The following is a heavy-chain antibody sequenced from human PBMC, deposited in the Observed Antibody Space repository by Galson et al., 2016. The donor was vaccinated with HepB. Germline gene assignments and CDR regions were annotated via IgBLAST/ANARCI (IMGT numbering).Heavy chain of an antibody. CDR2: IITSSGST. V-gene: IGHV1-46*01. Sequence: VKVSCKASGYTFTGYYMHWVRQAPGQGLEWVGTIITSSGSTSYAQKFQGRVIMTRDTSTRTVSMELNSLTSEDTAVYFCARISSSNYYYGLDVWGQGTTVTVSS. CDR3: ARISSSNYYYGLDV. D-gene: IGHD2-2*01. J-gene: IGHJ6*02. CDR1: GYTFTGYY.